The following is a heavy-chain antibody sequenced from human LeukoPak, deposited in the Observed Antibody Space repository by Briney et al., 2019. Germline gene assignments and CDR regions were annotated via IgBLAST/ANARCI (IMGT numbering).Heavy chain of an antibody. CDR1: GFTFSVAW. CDR3: ARDRPYYDFWSGYYTDY. CDR2: IKQDGSEK. J-gene: IGHJ4*02. V-gene: IGHV3-7*01. D-gene: IGHD3-3*01. Sequence: GGSLRLSCAASGFTFSVAWMTWVRQAPGKGLEWVANIKQDGSEKYYVDSVKGRFTISRDNAKNSLYLQMNSLRAEDTAVYYCARDRPYYDFWSGYYTDYWGQGTLVTVSS.